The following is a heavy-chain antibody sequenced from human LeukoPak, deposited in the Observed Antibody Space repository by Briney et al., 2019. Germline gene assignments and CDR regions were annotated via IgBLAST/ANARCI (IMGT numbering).Heavy chain of an antibody. J-gene: IGHJ3*02. CDR2: INHSGST. CDR1: GGSFSGYY. D-gene: IGHD5-24*01. CDR3: ASRDGYNDAFDI. V-gene: IGHV4-34*01. Sequence: SETLSPTCAVYGGSFSGYYWSWIRQPPGKGLEWIGEINHSGSTNYNPSLKSRVTISVDTSKNQFSLKLSSVTAADTAVYYCASRDGYNDAFDIWGQGTMVTVSS.